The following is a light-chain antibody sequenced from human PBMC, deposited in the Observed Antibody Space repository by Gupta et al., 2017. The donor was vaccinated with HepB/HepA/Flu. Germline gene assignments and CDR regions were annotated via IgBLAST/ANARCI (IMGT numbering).Light chain of an antibody. V-gene: IGLV3-19*01. Sequence: SSELTQDPAVSVALGQTVRITCQGDSLRSLSWYQQKPGQAPLLVMYDRNNRPSGIPERVSASTSGNTASLIITGAQAEEEADYYCNSRDSSSDHLYVFGTGTKVTV. CDR3: NSRDSSSDHLYV. CDR1: SLRSLS. CDR2: DRN. J-gene: IGLJ1*01.